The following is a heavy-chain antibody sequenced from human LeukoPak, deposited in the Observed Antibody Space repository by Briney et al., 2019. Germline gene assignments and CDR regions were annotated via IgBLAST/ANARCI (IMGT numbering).Heavy chain of an antibody. V-gene: IGHV3-21*01. J-gene: IGHJ6*03. Sequence: GGSLRLSCAAPGFTFNTYWMAWIRQAPGKGLEWVSSISSSSSYIYYADSVKGRFTISRDNAKNSLYLQMNSLRAEDTAVYYCARDRVGSYYYMDVWGKGTTVTVSS. D-gene: IGHD2-15*01. CDR3: ARDRVGSYYYMDV. CDR1: GFTFNTYW. CDR2: ISSSSSYI.